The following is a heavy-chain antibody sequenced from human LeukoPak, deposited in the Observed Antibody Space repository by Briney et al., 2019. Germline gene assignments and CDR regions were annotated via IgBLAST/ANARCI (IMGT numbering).Heavy chain of an antibody. Sequence: SETLSLTCTVSGYSISSGYYWGWIRQPPGKGLEWIGSIYHSGSTYYNPSLKSRVTISVDTSKNQFSLKLSSVTAADTAVYYCARILSVVHYYYYYMDVWGKGTTVTVSS. CDR3: ARILSVVHYYYYYMDV. D-gene: IGHD3-9*01. CDR2: IYHSGST. J-gene: IGHJ6*03. V-gene: IGHV4-38-2*02. CDR1: GYSISSGYY.